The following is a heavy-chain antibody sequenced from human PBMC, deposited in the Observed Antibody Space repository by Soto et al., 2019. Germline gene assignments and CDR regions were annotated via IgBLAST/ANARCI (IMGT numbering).Heavy chain of an antibody. CDR2: IIPIFGTA. Sequence: SVKVSCKASGGTFSSYAISWVRQAPGQGLEWRGGIIPIFGTANYAQKFQGRVTITADESTSTAYMELSSLRSEDTAVYYCASLTGGSYYYYYGMDVWGQGTTVTSP. CDR3: ASLTGGSYYYYYGMDV. D-gene: IGHD1-26*01. J-gene: IGHJ6*02. V-gene: IGHV1-69*13. CDR1: GGTFSSYA.